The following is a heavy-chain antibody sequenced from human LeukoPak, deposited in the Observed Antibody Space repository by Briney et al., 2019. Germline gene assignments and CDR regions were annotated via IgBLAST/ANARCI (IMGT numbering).Heavy chain of an antibody. J-gene: IGHJ4*02. CDR2: INHSGST. V-gene: IGHV4-34*01. D-gene: IGHD2-15*01. CDR1: GGSFSGYY. CDR3: ARGHSGGSYNRGY. Sequence: SETLSLTCAVYGGSFSGYYWSWIRQPPGKGLEWIGEINHSGSTNYNPSLKSRVTISVDTSKNQFSLKLSSVTAADTAVYYCARGHSGGSYNRGYWGQGTLVTVSS.